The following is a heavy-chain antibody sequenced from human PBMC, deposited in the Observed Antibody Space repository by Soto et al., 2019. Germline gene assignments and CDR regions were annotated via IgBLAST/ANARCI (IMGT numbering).Heavy chain of an antibody. J-gene: IGHJ6*02. Sequence: GGSLRLSCAASGFTVSSNYMSWVRQAPGKGLEWVSVIYSGGSTYCADSVKGRFTIYRHNSKNTLYLQMNSLRAEDTAVYYCARVISSGWYYYYGMDVWGQGTTVTVSS. CDR2: IYSGGST. CDR3: ARVISSGWYYYYGMDV. D-gene: IGHD6-19*01. V-gene: IGHV3-66*01. CDR1: GFTVSSNY.